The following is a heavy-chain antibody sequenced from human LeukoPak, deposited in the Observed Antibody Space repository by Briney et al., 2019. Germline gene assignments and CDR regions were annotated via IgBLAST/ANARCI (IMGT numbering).Heavy chain of an antibody. CDR2: IIPIFGTA. CDR1: GGTFSSYA. Sequence: SVKVSCKASGGTFSSYAISWVRQAPGQGREWMGRIIPIFGTANYAQKFQGRVTITTDESTSTAYMELSSLRSEDTAVYYCARFFYSYGRYYFDDWGQGTLVTVSS. J-gene: IGHJ4*02. D-gene: IGHD5-18*01. CDR3: ARFFYSYGRYYFDD. V-gene: IGHV1-69*05.